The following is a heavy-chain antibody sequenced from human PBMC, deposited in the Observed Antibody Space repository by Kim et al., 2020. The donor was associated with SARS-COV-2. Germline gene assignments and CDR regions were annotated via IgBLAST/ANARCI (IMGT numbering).Heavy chain of an antibody. D-gene: IGHD3-16*01. V-gene: IGHV3-23*01. J-gene: IGHJ4*02. CDR3: AKQDRSFWGPFDY. Sequence: YADSVKGRLNTSRDTSKNTLYLQMNSLRAEDTAVYYCAKQDRSFWGPFDYWGQGTLVTVSS.